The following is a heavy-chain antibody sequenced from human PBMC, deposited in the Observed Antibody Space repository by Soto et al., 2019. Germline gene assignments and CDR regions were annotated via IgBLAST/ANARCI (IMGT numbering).Heavy chain of an antibody. V-gene: IGHV4-34*01. Sequence: SDTLSLTCSVYGGSFSCYYWSWIRQPPGKGLEWIGEINHSGSTNYNPSLKSRVTISVDTSKNQFSLKLSSVTAADTAVYYCARGAGGIIVVVPAAMAGYFDYWGQGTLVTVSS. J-gene: IGHJ4*02. CDR2: INHSGST. D-gene: IGHD2-2*01. CDR1: GGSFSCYY. CDR3: ARGAGGIIVVVPAAMAGYFDY.